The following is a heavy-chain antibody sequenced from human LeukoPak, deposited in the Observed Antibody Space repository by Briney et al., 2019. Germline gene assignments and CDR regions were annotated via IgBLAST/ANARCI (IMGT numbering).Heavy chain of an antibody. CDR2: IYSSGST. CDR3: ARMYSGTYGGIDY. J-gene: IGHJ4*02. Sequence: SETLSLTCTVSGGSISSYYWSWIRQPAGKGLEWIGCIYSSGSTNFNPSLKSRVTMSVDTSKNQFSLKLYSVTAADTAVYYCARMYSGTYGGIDYWGQGTLVTVSS. V-gene: IGHV4-4*07. CDR1: GGSISSYY. D-gene: IGHD1-26*01.